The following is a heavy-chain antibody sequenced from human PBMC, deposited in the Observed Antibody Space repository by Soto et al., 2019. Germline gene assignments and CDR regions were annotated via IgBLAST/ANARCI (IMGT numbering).Heavy chain of an antibody. V-gene: IGHV4-30-4*08. CDR1: GGSISSSSYY. CDR2: IYYSGST. J-gene: IGHJ3*02. CDR3: ASKFGELLADAFDI. D-gene: IGHD3-10*01. Sequence: SETLSLTCTVSGGSISSSSYYWGWIRQPPEKGLEWIGYIYYSGSTYYNPSLKSRVTISVDTSMNQFSLNLNSVTAADTAVYYCASKFGELLADAFDIWGQGTVVTVSS.